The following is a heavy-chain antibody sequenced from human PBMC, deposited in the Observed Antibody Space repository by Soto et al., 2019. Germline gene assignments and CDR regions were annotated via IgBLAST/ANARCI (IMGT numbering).Heavy chain of an antibody. CDR1: GFTFSSYA. D-gene: IGHD3-10*01. Sequence: QVQLVESGGGVVQPGRSLRLSCTASGFTFSSYAMHWVRQAPGKGLEWVAVISYDGSNKYYADSVKGRFTISRDNSKNTPFLQMNSLRAEDTAVYYCARPDYGSGSYPDYWGQGTLVTVSS. CDR2: ISYDGSNK. V-gene: IGHV3-30-3*01. J-gene: IGHJ4*02. CDR3: ARPDYGSGSYPDY.